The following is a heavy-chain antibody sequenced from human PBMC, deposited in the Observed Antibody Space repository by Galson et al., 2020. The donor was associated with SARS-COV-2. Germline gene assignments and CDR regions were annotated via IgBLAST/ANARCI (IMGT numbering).Heavy chain of an antibody. Sequence: GESMQISCKASGYTFTRYDINWVRQATGQGLEWMGWMNPNSGNTGYAQKFQGRVTMTRNTSTSTAYMELSSLRPEDTAVYYCAGGYCRGDSCYSGTNWFDPWGQGTLVTVSS. J-gene: IGHJ5*02. CDR2: MNPNSGNT. CDR3: AGGYCRGDSCYSGTNWFDP. D-gene: IGHD2-15*01. CDR1: GYTFTRYD. V-gene: IGHV1-8*01.